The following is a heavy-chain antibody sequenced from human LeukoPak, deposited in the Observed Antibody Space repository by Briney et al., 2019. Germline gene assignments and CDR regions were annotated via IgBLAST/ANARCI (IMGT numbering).Heavy chain of an antibody. CDR2: MNPNSGST. Sequence: ASVKVSCKASGYTFTSYDINWVRQATGQGLEWMGWMNPNSGSTGYAQKFQGRVTMTRNTSISTAYMELSSLRSEDTAVYYCARHLGLRAYYYYGMDVWGQGTTVTVSS. CDR1: GYTFTSYD. CDR3: ARHLGLRAYYYYGMDV. V-gene: IGHV1-8*01. D-gene: IGHD7-27*01. J-gene: IGHJ6*02.